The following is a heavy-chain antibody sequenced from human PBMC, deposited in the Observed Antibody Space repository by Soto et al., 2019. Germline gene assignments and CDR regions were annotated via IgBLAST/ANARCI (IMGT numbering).Heavy chain of an antibody. D-gene: IGHD2-2*01. CDR1: DDSLSSTSYY. Sequence: QVQLQESGPGLVKPSETLSLICSVSDDSLSSTSYYWSWIRQPPGKGLEWIGFVHFSGSIHYNASLKSRATISVDTSRKQISLKMTSLTVADTAVYFCGRGGDAHKMGRHWGQGTLVTVSS. J-gene: IGHJ1*01. CDR3: GRGGDAHKMGRH. CDR2: VHFSGSI. V-gene: IGHV4-61*01.